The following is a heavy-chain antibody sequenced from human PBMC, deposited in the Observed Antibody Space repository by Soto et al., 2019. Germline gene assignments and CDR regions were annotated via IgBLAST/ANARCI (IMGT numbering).Heavy chain of an antibody. CDR1: GYTFTSYG. CDR3: ARDQAPYDFWSGYYTPLDV. J-gene: IGHJ6*02. D-gene: IGHD3-3*01. CDR2: ISAYNGNT. Sequence: ASVKVSCKASGYTFTSYGISWVRQAPGQGLEWMGWISAYNGNTNYAQKLQGRVTMTTDTSTSTAYMELRSLRSDDTAVYYCARDQAPYDFWSGYYTPLDVWGQGTTVTSP. V-gene: IGHV1-18*01.